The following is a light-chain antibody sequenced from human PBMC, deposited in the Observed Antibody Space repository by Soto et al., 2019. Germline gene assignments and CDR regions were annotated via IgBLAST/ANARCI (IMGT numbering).Light chain of an antibody. CDR2: AAS. Sequence: DIQMTQSPASLSASVGDKVTITCRATQGITTYLNWYQQKPGKAPKLLIHAASSLQSGVPSRFSGGGSGTDFTLTISSLQPEDFATYYCQQSYTTPRTFGQGTMVEIK. V-gene: IGKV1-39*01. CDR3: QQSYTTPRT. J-gene: IGKJ1*01. CDR1: QGITTY.